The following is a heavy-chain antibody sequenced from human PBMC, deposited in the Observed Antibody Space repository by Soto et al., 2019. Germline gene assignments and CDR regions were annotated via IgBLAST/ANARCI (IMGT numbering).Heavy chain of an antibody. J-gene: IGHJ4*02. D-gene: IGHD3-22*01. CDR3: ARDPYYYDSSGYYVY. V-gene: IGHV3-30-3*01. CDR1: GFTFSSYA. Sequence: QVQLVESGGGVVQPGRSPRLSCAASGFTFSSYAMHWVRQAPGKGLEWVAVISYDGSNKYYADSVKGRFTISRDNSKNTLYLQMNSLRAEDTAVYYCARDPYYYDSSGYYVYWGQGTLVTVSS. CDR2: ISYDGSNK.